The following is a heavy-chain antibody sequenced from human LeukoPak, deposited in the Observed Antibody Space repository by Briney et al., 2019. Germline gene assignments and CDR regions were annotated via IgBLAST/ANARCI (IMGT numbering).Heavy chain of an antibody. V-gene: IGHV6-1*01. D-gene: IGHD2-2*01. Sequence: SQTLSLTCDISGDSVSRNNIAWNWVRQSPSRGLEWLGRTYYRSNWYNEYAESVKSRLTISPDTSKNQFSLHLNSVTPEDTAVYYCARGRDAVVVPAADFDYWGQGILVTVSS. CDR2: TYYRSNWYN. CDR1: GDSVSRNNIA. J-gene: IGHJ4*02. CDR3: ARGRDAVVVPAADFDY.